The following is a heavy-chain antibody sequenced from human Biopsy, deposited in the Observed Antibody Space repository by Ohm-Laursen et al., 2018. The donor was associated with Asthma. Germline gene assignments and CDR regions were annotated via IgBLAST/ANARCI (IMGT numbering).Heavy chain of an antibody. CDR3: ALSQFDY. J-gene: IGHJ4*02. V-gene: IGHV1-46*01. Sequence: SVKVSCKSSGYTFTSCYIHWVRQAPGQGLEWVGIINPPTGDTSYAQKFLGRVTVTRDTSTSTVYMELSSLRSEDTAVYYCALSQFDYWGQGTPLTVSS. CDR1: GYTFTSCY. CDR2: INPPTGDT.